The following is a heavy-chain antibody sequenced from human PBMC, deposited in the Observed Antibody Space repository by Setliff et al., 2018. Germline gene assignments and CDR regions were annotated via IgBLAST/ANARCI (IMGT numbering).Heavy chain of an antibody. D-gene: IGHD3-22*01. CDR2: INLGGGST. CDR3: ARDVFPYHYEGAFDI. CDR1: GYTFTSYY. V-gene: IGHV1-46*01. J-gene: IGHJ3*02. Sequence: ASVKVSCKASGYTFTSYYGHWVRQGPGQGLEWMGLINLGGGSTSYAQKFQGRVTMTRDTSTSTVYMDMSSLRSEDTAVYYCARDVFPYHYEGAFDIWGQGTMVTVSS.